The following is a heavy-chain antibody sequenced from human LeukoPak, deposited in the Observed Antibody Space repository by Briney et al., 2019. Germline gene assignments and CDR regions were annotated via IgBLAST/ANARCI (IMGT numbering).Heavy chain of an antibody. CDR2: IYYSGST. Sequence: SGTLSLTCTVSGGSISSYYWSWIRQPPGKGLEWIGYIYYSGSTNYNPSLKSRVTISVDTSKNQFSLKLSSVTAADTAVYYCARDYCSSTSCLFDYWGQGTLVTVSS. V-gene: IGHV4-59*01. CDR1: GGSISSYY. D-gene: IGHD2-2*01. CDR3: ARDYCSSTSCLFDY. J-gene: IGHJ4*02.